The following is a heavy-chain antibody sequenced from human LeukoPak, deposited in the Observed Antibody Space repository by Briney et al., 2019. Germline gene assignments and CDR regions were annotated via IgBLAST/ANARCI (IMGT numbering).Heavy chain of an antibody. J-gene: IGHJ4*02. V-gene: IGHV1-18*01. D-gene: IGHD5-18*01. CDR1: GYAFTSYG. Sequence: GASVKVSCKASGYAFTSYGISWVRQAPGQGLEWMGWISAYNGNTNYAQKLQGRVTMTTDTSTSTAYMELRSLRSDDTAVYYCARDLNVDTAMVCYYWGQGTLVTVSS. CDR2: ISAYNGNT. CDR3: ARDLNVDTAMVCYY.